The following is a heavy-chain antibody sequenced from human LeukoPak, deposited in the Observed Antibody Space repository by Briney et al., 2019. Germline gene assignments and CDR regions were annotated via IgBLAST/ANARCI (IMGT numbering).Heavy chain of an antibody. D-gene: IGHD4-17*01. CDR1: GGTFSSYA. V-gene: IGHV1-69*01. Sequence: SVKVSCKASGGTFSSYAISWVRRAPGQGLEWMGGIIPIFGTANYAQKFQGRVTITADESTSTAYMELSSLRSEDTAVYYCARDLPDDYGDYGIDYWGQGTLVTVSS. CDR3: ARDLPDDYGDYGIDY. J-gene: IGHJ4*02. CDR2: IIPIFGTA.